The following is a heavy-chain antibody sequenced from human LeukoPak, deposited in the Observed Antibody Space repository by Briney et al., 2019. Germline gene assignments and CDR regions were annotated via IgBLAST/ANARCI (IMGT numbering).Heavy chain of an antibody. D-gene: IGHD3-3*01. Sequence: PGGSLRLSCAASGFTFSSYSMTWVRQAPGKGLEWVSSISSSSSYIYYADSVKGRFTISRDNAKNSLYLQMNSLRAEDTAVYYCATNYDFRSGYYSGANWFDPWGQGTLVTVSS. CDR1: GFTFSSYS. CDR2: ISSSSSYI. J-gene: IGHJ5*02. CDR3: ATNYDFRSGYYSGANWFDP. V-gene: IGHV3-21*01.